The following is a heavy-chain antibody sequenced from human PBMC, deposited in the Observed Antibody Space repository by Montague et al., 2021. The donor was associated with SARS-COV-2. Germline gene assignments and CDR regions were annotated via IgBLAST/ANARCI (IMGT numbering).Heavy chain of an antibody. CDR3: ARRGTGNYEILDY. CDR2: VNHSEST. V-gene: IGHV4-34*01. CDR1: GGSFSGFY. Sequence: SETLSLTCAASGGSFSGFYWSWARQPPGKGLEWIGDVNHSESTNYNPSLKGQVTISVDRSKNQFSLRVTSVTAADTAVYFCARRGTGNYEILDYWGQGILVTVSS. J-gene: IGHJ4*02. D-gene: IGHD3-3*01.